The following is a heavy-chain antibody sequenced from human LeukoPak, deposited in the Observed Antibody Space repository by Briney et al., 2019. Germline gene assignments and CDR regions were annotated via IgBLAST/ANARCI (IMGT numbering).Heavy chain of an antibody. D-gene: IGHD6-19*01. CDR2: IYSDGST. CDR3: TRGGSGWSAPDH. V-gene: IGHV3-66*02. Sequence: GGSLRLSCAASGFIVSTKYMSWVRQAPGKGLEWVSVIYSDGSTYYAESVKGRFTISRDNSKNTLYLQMNRLRAEDTAMYHCTRGGSGWSAPDHWGQGTLVTVSS. J-gene: IGHJ4*02. CDR1: GFIVSTKY.